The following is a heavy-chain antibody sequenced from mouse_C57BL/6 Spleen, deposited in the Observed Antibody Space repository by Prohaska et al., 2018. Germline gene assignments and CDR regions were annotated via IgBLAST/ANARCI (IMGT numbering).Heavy chain of an antibody. J-gene: IGHJ2*01. D-gene: IGHD1-1*02. V-gene: IGHV1-26*01. CDR3: ARGLWYLDY. Sequence: HGKSLEWIGDINPNNGGTSYNQKFKGKATLTVDKSSSTAYMELRSLTSEDSAVYYCARGLWYLDYWGQGTTLTVSS. CDR2: INPNNGGT.